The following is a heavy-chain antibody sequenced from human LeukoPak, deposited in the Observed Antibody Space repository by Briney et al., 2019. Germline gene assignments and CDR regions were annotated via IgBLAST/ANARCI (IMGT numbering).Heavy chain of an antibody. CDR1: GYTFTSYD. Sequence: ASVKVSCKASGYTFTSYDINWVRQATGQGLEWMGWMNPNSGNTGYAQKFQGRVTITRNTSIRTAYMELSSLRSEDTAVYYCARDFDPSTVTTYYLRYWGQGTLVTVSS. V-gene: IGHV1-8*03. D-gene: IGHD4-17*01. J-gene: IGHJ4*02. CDR2: MNPNSGNT. CDR3: ARDFDPSTVTTYYLRY.